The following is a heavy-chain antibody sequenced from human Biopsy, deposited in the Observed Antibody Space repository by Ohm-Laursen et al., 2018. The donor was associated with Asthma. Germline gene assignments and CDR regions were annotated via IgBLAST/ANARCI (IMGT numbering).Heavy chain of an antibody. CDR3: ARTFHFWSPYHAEHYQL. J-gene: IGHJ1*01. D-gene: IGHD3-3*02. CDR2: IKHDGTEK. V-gene: IGHV3-7*01. CDR1: GFTFGDYW. Sequence: GSLRLSCAASGFTFGDYWMSWVRQVRGKGMEWVANIKHDGTEKNHVDSLKGRFTIARDNAKNSLYLQMNSLRAEDTAVYYCARTFHFWSPYHAEHYQLWGQGTLVTVSS.